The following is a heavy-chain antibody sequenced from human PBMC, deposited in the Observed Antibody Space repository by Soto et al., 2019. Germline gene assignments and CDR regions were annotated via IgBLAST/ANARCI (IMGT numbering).Heavy chain of an antibody. Sequence: VQLQESGPGLVKLSGTLSLTCAVSGGSISSSNWWSWVRQPPGKGLEWIGEIYHSGSTNDNPSLKSRVTISVDKSKNQFSLKLSSVTAADTAVYYCARVGYRYYDFWSGYYPYYGMDVWGQGTTVTVSS. CDR2: IYHSGST. CDR3: ARVGYRYYDFWSGYYPYYGMDV. J-gene: IGHJ6*02. V-gene: IGHV4-4*02. CDR1: GGSISSSNW. D-gene: IGHD3-3*01.